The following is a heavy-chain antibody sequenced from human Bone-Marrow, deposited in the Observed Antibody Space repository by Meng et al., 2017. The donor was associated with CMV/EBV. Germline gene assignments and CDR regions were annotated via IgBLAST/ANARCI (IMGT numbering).Heavy chain of an antibody. D-gene: IGHD2-2*02. V-gene: IGHV1-2*02. Sequence: ASVKVSCKASGGTFSSYAISWVRQAPGQGLEWMGWINPNSGGTNYAQKFQGRVTMTRDTSTSTAYMELSRLRSDDTAVYYCARLLGYCSSTRCYTDNYFEYWGKGTLVTVSS. CDR3: ARLLGYCSSTRCYTDNYFEY. J-gene: IGHJ4*02. CDR1: GGTFSSYA. CDR2: INPNSGGT.